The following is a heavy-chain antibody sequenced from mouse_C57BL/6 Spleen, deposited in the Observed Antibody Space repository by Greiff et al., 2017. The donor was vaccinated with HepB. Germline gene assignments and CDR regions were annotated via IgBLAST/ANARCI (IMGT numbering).Heavy chain of an antibody. CDR2: IDPANGNT. CDR3: ARSSSYLYWYFDV. V-gene: IGHV14-3*01. J-gene: IGHJ1*03. Sequence: EVKLQESVAELVRPGASVKLSCTASGFNIKNTYMHWVKQRPEQGLEWIGRIDPANGNTKYAPKFQGKATITADTSSNTAYLQLSSLTSEDTAIYYCARSSSYLYWYFDVRGTGTTVTVSS. CDR1: GFNIKNTY. D-gene: IGHD1-1*01.